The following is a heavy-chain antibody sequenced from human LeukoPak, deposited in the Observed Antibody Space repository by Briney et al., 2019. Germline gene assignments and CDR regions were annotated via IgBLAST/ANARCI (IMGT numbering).Heavy chain of an antibody. J-gene: IGHJ4*02. Sequence: GGSLRLSCAASGFTFSDYYMSWIRQAPGKGLQWVSGISWNSGSIGYADSVKGRFTISRDNAKNSLYLQMNSLRAEDTALYYCAKTRDGYNYYDYWGQRTRVTVSS. D-gene: IGHD5-24*01. V-gene: IGHV3-9*01. CDR1: GFTFSDYY. CDR2: ISWNSGSI. CDR3: AKTRDGYNYYDY.